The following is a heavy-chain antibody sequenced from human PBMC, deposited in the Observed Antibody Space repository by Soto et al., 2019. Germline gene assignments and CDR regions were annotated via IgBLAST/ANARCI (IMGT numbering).Heavy chain of an antibody. CDR1: VFTFSSYS. CDR2: ISSSSSYI. CDR3: ASGFLETWAFDY. Sequence: GGSLRLSCAASVFTFSSYSMNWVRQAPGKGLEWVSSISSSSSYIYYADSVKGRFTISRDNAKNSLYLQMNSLRAEDTAVYYCASGFLETWAFDYWGQGTLVTVSS. D-gene: IGHD3-3*01. J-gene: IGHJ4*02. V-gene: IGHV3-21*01.